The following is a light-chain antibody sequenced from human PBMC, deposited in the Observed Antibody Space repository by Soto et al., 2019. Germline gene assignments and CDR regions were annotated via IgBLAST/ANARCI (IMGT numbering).Light chain of an antibody. CDR2: DAS. CDR3: QQYNNWPPLT. J-gene: IGKJ4*02. Sequence: EIVMTQSPATLSVSPGERATLSCRASQSVSSNLAWYQQKPGQAPRILIYDASTRATGIPARFSGSGSGTHFTLTISSLQSEDFAVYYCQQYNNWPPLTFGGGTKVEIK. CDR1: QSVSSN. V-gene: IGKV3-15*01.